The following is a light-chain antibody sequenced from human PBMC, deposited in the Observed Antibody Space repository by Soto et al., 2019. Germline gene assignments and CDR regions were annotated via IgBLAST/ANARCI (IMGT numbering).Light chain of an antibody. Sequence: IQMTQSPSTLSASLGDRVTITCRASQSISSWLAWYQQKPGKAPKLLIYDASILESGVPSRFSGSGSGTDFTLTINSLQPEDFATYYCQQSYSIPPTFGQGTKVDIK. CDR1: QSISSW. J-gene: IGKJ1*01. CDR3: QQSYSIPPT. CDR2: DAS. V-gene: IGKV1-5*01.